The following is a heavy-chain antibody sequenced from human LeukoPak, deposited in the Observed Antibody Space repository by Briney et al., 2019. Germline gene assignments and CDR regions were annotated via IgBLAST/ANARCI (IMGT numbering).Heavy chain of an antibody. Sequence: GGSLRLSCAASGFTFSSYSMNWVRQAPGKGLEWVSTISSSSSYIYYADSVKGRFTISRDNAKKSLYLQMNSLRAEDTAVYYCARGMYYYDSSGYYPLGAFVIWGQGTMVTVSS. J-gene: IGHJ3*02. CDR1: GFTFSSYS. D-gene: IGHD3-22*01. CDR3: ARGMYYYDSSGYYPLGAFVI. V-gene: IGHV3-21*01. CDR2: ISSSSSYI.